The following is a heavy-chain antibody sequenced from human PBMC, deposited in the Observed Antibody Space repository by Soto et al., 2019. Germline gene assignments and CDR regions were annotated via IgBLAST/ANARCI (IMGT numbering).Heavy chain of an antibody. CDR1: GGSISSSSYY. J-gene: IGHJ4*02. Sequence: QLQLQESGPGLVKPSETLSLACTVSGGSISSSSYYWGWIRQPPGKGLEWIGSIYYSGSTYYNPSLKSRVTISVDTSKNQFSLKLSSVTAADTAVYYCASIFNYYGSGSPRYFFDYWGQGTLVTVSS. D-gene: IGHD3-10*01. V-gene: IGHV4-39*01. CDR3: ASIFNYYGSGSPRYFFDY. CDR2: IYYSGST.